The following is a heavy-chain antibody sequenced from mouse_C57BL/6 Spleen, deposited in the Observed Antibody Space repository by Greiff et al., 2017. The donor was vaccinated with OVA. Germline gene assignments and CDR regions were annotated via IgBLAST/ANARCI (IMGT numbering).Heavy chain of an antibody. D-gene: IGHD1-1*01. CDR1: GYSITSGYY. V-gene: IGHV3-6*01. CDR3: ARDRPYYYGSSWGYAMDY. CDR2: ISYDGSN. Sequence: EVQLQQSGPGLVKPSQSLSLTCSVTGYSITSGYYWNWIRQFPGNKLEWMGYISYDGSNNYNPSLKNRISITRDTSKNQFFLKLKSVTTEDTATYYCARDRPYYYGSSWGYAMDYWGQGTSVTVSS. J-gene: IGHJ4*01.